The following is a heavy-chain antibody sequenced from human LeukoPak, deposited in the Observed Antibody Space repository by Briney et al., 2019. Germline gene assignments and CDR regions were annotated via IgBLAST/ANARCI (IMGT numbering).Heavy chain of an antibody. CDR1: GFTFSNAW. Sequence: PGGSLRLSCAASGFTFSNAWMSWVRQAPGKGLEWVGRIKSKTDGGTTDYAAPVKGRFTISRDDSKNTLYLQMNSLKTKDTAVYYCTTPYNYDSSGYPGDWGQGTLVTVSS. J-gene: IGHJ4*02. V-gene: IGHV3-15*01. CDR2: IKSKTDGGTT. D-gene: IGHD3-22*01. CDR3: TTPYNYDSSGYPGD.